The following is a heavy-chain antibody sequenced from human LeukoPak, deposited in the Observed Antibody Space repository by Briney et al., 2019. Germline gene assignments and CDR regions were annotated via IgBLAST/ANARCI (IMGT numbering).Heavy chain of an antibody. CDR3: ARDAARYGSGWYYDF. V-gene: IGHV3-23*01. CDR2: ISSDGGNT. CDR1: AFTFSSSA. Sequence: GGSLRLSCATSAFTFSSSAMSWVRQAPGKGLEWVSAISSDGGNTYYADSVKGRFTISRDNSRNTLHLQMNSLRAEDTAVYYCARDAARYGSGWYYDFWGQGTLVTVSS. J-gene: IGHJ4*02. D-gene: IGHD6-19*01.